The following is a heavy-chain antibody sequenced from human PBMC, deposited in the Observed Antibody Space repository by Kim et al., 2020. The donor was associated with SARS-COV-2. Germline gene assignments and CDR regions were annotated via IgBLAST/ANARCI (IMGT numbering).Heavy chain of an antibody. V-gene: IGHV1-69*13. J-gene: IGHJ6*02. CDR2: IIAVSGTP. Sequence: SVKVSCKASGGTFTTYAVSWVRQTPGQGLEWMGGIIAVSGTPDYAQNFQGRLTITADESTSTYYMKLSSLRSDDTAVYFCAGPNLRGNSFGSDVLDVWGQGTSVTVS. CDR3: AGPNLRGNSFGSDVLDV. CDR1: GGTFTTYA. D-gene: IGHD5-18*01.